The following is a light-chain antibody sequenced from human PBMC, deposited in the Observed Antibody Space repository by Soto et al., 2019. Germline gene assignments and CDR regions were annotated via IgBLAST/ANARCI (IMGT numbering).Light chain of an antibody. CDR3: MQASQLRT. Sequence: VLTQTPLSSLVSLVQPSSFFFISGGILLHNDGKTYLGWLHQRPGQPPRLLIYQVSKRLPGVPDRFSGSGAGTHFTLNISRVEAEDVGIYFCMQASQLRTFGQGTKVDIK. J-gene: IGKJ1*01. CDR1: GILLHNDGKTY. CDR2: QVS. V-gene: IGKV2-24*01.